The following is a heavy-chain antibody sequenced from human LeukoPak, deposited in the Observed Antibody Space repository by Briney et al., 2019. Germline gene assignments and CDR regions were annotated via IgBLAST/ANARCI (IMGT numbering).Heavy chain of an antibody. CDR2: IFYTGHT. V-gene: IGHV4-59*08. D-gene: IGHD3-10*01. CDR3: ARTLSGRTGLDI. CDR1: GGSITSHS. J-gene: IGHJ3*02. Sequence: SETLSLTCTVSGGSITSHSWSWIRQPPGKGLEWIGYIFYTGHTNYNPSLRSRVTISVDTSKNQFSLKLSSVTAADTAVYYCARTLSGRTGLDIWGQGTMVTVSS.